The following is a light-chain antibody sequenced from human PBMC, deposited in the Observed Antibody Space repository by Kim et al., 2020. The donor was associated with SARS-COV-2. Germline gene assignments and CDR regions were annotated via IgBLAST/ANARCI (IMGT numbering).Light chain of an antibody. CDR2: QDS. CDR1: NLGDKY. J-gene: IGLJ2*01. V-gene: IGLV3-1*01. Sequence: SYELTQPPSVSVSPGQTASITCSGDNLGDKYACWYQQKPGQSPVLVFYQDSKRPSGIPERFSGSNSGNTATLTISGTQAMDEADYYCQTWDSSTAVFGGGTQLTV. CDR3: QTWDSSTAV.